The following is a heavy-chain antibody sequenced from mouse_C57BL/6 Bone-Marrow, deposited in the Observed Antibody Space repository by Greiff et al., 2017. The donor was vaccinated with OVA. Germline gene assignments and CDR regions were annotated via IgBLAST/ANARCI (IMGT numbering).Heavy chain of an antibody. D-gene: IGHD1-1*01. CDR2: IYPGSGST. CDR1: GYTFTSYW. Sequence: QVQLQQPGAELVKPGASVKMSCKASGYTFTSYWITWVKQRPGQGLEWMGDIYPGSGSTNYNEKFKSKATLTVDTSSSTAYMQLSSRTSEDSAVYYCARDDTTVVATPFAYWGQGTLVTVSA. CDR3: ARDDTTVVATPFAY. V-gene: IGHV1-55*01. J-gene: IGHJ3*01.